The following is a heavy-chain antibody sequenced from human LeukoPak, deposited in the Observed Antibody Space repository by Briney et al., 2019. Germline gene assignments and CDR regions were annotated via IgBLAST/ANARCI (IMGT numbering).Heavy chain of an antibody. V-gene: IGHV4-30-4*07. J-gene: IGHJ6*03. D-gene: IGHD5-24*01. CDR2: IYYSGST. CDR1: GGSISSGGYS. Sequence: SETLSLTCAVSGGSISSGGYSWSWIRQPPGKGLEWIGYIYYSGSTYYNPSLKSRVTISVDTSKNQFSLKLSSVTAADTAVYYCARGGGMGHYYYYMDVWGKGTTVTISS. CDR3: ARGGGMGHYYYYMDV.